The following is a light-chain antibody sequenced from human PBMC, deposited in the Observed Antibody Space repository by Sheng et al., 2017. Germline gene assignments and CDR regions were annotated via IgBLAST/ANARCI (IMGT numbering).Light chain of an antibody. CDR1: ESISAW. CDR2: RTS. J-gene: IGKJ3*01. Sequence: DILMTQSPSTLSASVGDRVTITCRASESISAWLAWYQQKPGKAPKLLIYRTSNLHSGVPSRFSASGSGTEFTLTISSLQPDDFATYYCQQYNSYPLTFGPGTKVDL. CDR3: QQYNSYPLT. V-gene: IGKV1-5*03.